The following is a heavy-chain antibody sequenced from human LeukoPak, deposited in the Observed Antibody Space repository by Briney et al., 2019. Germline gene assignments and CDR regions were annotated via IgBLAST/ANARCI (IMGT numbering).Heavy chain of an antibody. D-gene: IGHD6-13*01. Sequence: GGSLRLSCAASGFTVSSNYMSWVRQAPGKGLEWVSVIYSGGSTYYADSVKGRFTISRDNSKNTLYLQMNSLRAEDTAVYYCASSTAAGTRNFDYWGQGTLVTVSS. V-gene: IGHV3-53*01. J-gene: IGHJ4*02. CDR2: IYSGGST. CDR3: ASSTAAGTRNFDY. CDR1: GFTVSSNY.